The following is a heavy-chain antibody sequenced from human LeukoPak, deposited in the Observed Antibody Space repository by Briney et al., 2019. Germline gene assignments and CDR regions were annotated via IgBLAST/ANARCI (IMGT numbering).Heavy chain of an antibody. V-gene: IGHV3-23*01. D-gene: IGHD3-3*01. Sequence: PGGTLRLSCAASGFTFSSYGMSWVRQAPGKWLEWVSAISGSGGSTYYADSVKGRFTISRDNSKNTLYPQMNSLRAEDTAVYYCAKDPVYGSGQSHPSDYWGQGTLVTVSS. CDR2: ISGSGGST. CDR3: AKDPVYGSGQSHPSDY. CDR1: GFTFSSYG. J-gene: IGHJ4*02.